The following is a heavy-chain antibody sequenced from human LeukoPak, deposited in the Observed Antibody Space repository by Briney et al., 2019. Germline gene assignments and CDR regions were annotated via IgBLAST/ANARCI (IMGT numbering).Heavy chain of an antibody. CDR3: ARSINDSNYLLDF. CDR2: ISASGVST. D-gene: IGHD4-11*01. Sequence: PGGSLRFSCAASGFNFKDYDMTWVRQAPGKGLEWVASISASGVSTNYADSVRGRLTIARNNSNRVVYLRMNSLRTEDTAVYYCARSINDSNYLLDFWGQGTRVIVSS. V-gene: IGHV3-23*01. J-gene: IGHJ4*02. CDR1: GFNFKDYD.